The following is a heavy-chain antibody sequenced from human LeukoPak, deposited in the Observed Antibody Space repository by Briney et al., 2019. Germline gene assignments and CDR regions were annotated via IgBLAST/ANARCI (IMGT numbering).Heavy chain of an antibody. CDR1: GGSFSGYY. Sequence: SETLSLTCAVYGGSFSGYYWSWIRQPPGKGLEWIGEINHSGSTNYNPSLKSRVTISVDTSKNQFSLKLSSVTAADTAVYYCARGNYDFWSGPPYYYYMDVWGKGTTVTVSS. CDR2: INHSGST. CDR3: ARGNYDFWSGPPYYYYMDV. D-gene: IGHD3-3*01. J-gene: IGHJ6*03. V-gene: IGHV4-34*01.